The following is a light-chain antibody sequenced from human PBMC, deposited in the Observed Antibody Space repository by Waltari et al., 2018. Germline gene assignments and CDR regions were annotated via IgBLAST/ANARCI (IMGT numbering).Light chain of an antibody. J-gene: IGKJ2*01. Sequence: DIQLTQSPSFLSASLGDRATITCRASQGISSYFAWYQQKPGKAPKLLIYAATSLQRGVPSRFGGSGSVTEFTLTSSSLQPEDFATYYCQQLNSYPYTFGQGTKLEIK. V-gene: IGKV1-9*01. CDR2: AAT. CDR3: QQLNSYPYT. CDR1: QGISSY.